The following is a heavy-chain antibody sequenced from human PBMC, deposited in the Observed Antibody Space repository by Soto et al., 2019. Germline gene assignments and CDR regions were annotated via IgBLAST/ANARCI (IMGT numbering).Heavy chain of an antibody. CDR2: ISYDGSNK. J-gene: IGHJ4*02. D-gene: IGHD6-19*01. CDR3: AKDGYSSGAHDY. Sequence: LRLSCAASGFTFSSYGMHWVRQAPGKGLEWVAVISYDGSNKYYADSVKGRFTISRDNSKNTLYLQMNSLRAEDTAVYYCAKDGYSSGAHDYWGQGTLVTVSS. CDR1: GFTFSSYG. V-gene: IGHV3-30*18.